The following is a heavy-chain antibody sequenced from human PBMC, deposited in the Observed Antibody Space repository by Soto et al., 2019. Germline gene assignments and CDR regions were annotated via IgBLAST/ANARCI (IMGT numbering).Heavy chain of an antibody. Sequence: QLQLQESGPGLVKPSETLSLTCTVSGGSISSSSYYWGWIRQPPGTWLEWIGSIYYSGSTYYNPSLKSRVTIAGDTSKTQFSRKLSSVTAADTAVYYCAREDGSGSDYNILNAFDIWGQGTMVTVSS. D-gene: IGHD3-10*01. J-gene: IGHJ3*02. CDR3: AREDGSGSDYNILNAFDI. CDR2: IYYSGST. V-gene: IGHV4-39*01. CDR1: GGSISSSSYY.